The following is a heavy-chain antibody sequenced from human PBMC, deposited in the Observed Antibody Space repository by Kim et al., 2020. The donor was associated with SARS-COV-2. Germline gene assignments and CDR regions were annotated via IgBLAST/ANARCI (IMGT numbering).Heavy chain of an antibody. D-gene: IGHD7-27*01. CDR3: VRDWDYYGIDV. Sequence: GGSLRLSCEASGFKFSVYSMNWVRQSAGKRLEWVASISSKSTDIHYADSLKGRFTISRDNAKNTLSLQMNSLRVGDTAVYYCVRDWDYYGIDVWGQGTTGTVS. J-gene: IGHJ6*02. CDR1: GFKFSVYS. CDR2: ISSKSTDI. V-gene: IGHV3-21*01.